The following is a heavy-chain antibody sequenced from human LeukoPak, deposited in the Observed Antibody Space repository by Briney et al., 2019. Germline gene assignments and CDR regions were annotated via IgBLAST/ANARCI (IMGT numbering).Heavy chain of an antibody. V-gene: IGHV3-74*01. CDR2: ITSDGSGI. Sequence: GGSLRHSCAATGFTFISYWMHGLRQPPGKGLVWVSRITSDGSGIGYADSVKGRFSTSRDNAKNTLYLQMNSLRAEDTAVYYCASGRLVGAPDYWGQGTLVTVSS. CDR1: GFTFISYW. D-gene: IGHD1-26*01. CDR3: ASGRLVGAPDY. J-gene: IGHJ4*02.